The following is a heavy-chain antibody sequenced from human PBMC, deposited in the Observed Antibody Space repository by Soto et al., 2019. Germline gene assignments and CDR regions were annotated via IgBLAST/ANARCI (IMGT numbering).Heavy chain of an antibody. V-gene: IGHV1-18*01. J-gene: IGHJ4*02. CDR1: GYTFTSYG. D-gene: IGHD1-1*01. Sequence: QVHLVQSGAEVKKPGASVKVSCKGSGYTFTSYGITWVRQAPGQGLEWMGWISAHNGNTDYAQRLQGRVTVTRDTSTSAAYMELRSLRSDDTAVYYCARGRYGDYWGQGALVTVSS. CDR2: ISAHNGNT. CDR3: ARGRYGDY.